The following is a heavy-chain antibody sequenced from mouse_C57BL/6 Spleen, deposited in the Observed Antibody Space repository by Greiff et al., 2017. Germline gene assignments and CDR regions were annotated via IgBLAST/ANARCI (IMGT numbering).Heavy chain of an antibody. D-gene: IGHD3-2*02. CDR2: IDPSDSYT. V-gene: IGHV1-69*01. CDR3: AGSSCYGYFDV. CDR1: GYTFTSYW. Sequence: QVQLQQPGAELVMPGASVKLSCKASGYTFTSYWMHWVKQRPGQGLEWIGEIDPSDSYTNYNQKFKGKSTLTVDKSSSTAYMQLSSLTSEDSAVYYCAGSSCYGYFDVWGTGTTVTVSS. J-gene: IGHJ1*03.